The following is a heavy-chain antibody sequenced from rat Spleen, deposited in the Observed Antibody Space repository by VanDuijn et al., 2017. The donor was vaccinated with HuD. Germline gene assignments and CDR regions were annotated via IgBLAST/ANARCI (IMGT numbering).Heavy chain of an antibody. J-gene: IGHJ2*01. CDR2: IQNGGNT. CDR1: GFSLSNYD. D-gene: IGHD1-2*01. Sequence: QVQLKESGPGLVKPSLTLSLTCTVSGFSLSNYDVIWVRQPPGKGLEWMGRIQNGGNTDYNSALKSRLSISTDTSKSQVFLKMNSLKTEDTATYFCAREGGLITIAASDNGDTFDYWGQGVMVTVSS. V-gene: IGHV2-19*01. CDR3: AREGGLITIAASDNGDTFDY.